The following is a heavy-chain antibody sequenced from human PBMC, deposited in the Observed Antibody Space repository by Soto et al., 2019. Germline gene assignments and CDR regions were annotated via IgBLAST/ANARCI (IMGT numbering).Heavy chain of an antibody. D-gene: IGHD3-10*01. CDR3: ARGHGGILLWFGELLYWFDP. J-gene: IGHJ5*02. Sequence: SETLSLTCAVYGGSFSGYYWSWIRQPPGKGLEWIGEINHSGSTNYNPSLKSRVTISVDTSENQFSLRLSSVTAADTAVYYCARGHGGILLWFGELLYWFDPWGQGTLVTVSS. CDR1: GGSFSGYY. CDR2: INHSGST. V-gene: IGHV4-34*01.